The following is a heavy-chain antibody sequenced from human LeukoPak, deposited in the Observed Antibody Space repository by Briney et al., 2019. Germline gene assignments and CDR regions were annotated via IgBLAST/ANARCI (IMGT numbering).Heavy chain of an antibody. CDR3: ARQLYGSDY. CDR2: VNHSGYT. Sequence: PSETLSLTCDVSGVSFSTYCWSWIRQSPEKGLEWIGEVNHSGYTNYNPSLKGRVTISVDPSKNQFSLKLSSVTAADTAVYYCARQLYGSDYWGQGTLVTVS. D-gene: IGHD4-17*01. CDR1: GVSFSTYC. J-gene: IGHJ4*02. V-gene: IGHV4-34*01.